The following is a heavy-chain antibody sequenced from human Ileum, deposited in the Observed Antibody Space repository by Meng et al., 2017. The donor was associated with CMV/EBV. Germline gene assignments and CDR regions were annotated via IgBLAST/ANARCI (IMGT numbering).Heavy chain of an antibody. J-gene: IGHJ4*02. Sequence: GESLKISCAASGFTFRDYWMHWVRQSPGKGLVWVSRINNDGNTADYADSVKGRFTISRDNTKKTLYLQMNSLRAEDTAVYYCARPYTGASTLPFWGQGTLVTDSS. CDR1: GFTFRDYW. D-gene: IGHD1-26*01. CDR3: ARPYTGASTLPF. CDR2: INNDGNTA. V-gene: IGHV3-74*01.